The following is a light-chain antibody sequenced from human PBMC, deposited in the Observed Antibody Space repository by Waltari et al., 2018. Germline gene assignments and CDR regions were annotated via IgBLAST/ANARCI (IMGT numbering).Light chain of an antibody. Sequence: DIQMTQSPSTLSASLGVRVTTTFRASQSISSWLAWYQQEPGKAPKLLIYKSSSLESGVPSRFSGSGSGTEFTLTISSLQPDDFATYYCQQYNSYSPAFGQGTKVEIK. J-gene: IGKJ1*01. CDR3: QQYNSYSPA. V-gene: IGKV1-5*03. CDR2: KSS. CDR1: QSISSW.